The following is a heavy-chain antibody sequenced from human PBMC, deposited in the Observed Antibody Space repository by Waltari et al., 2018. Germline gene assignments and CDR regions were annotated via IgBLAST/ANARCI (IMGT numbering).Heavy chain of an antibody. CDR3: ARDRRVVISSDAFDI. CDR1: GYTFTGYS. V-gene: IGHV1-2*06. Sequence: QVQLVQSGAEVKKPGASVKVSCKASGYTFTGYSMHWVRQAPGQGLEWMGRINPNSGGTNYAQKLQGRVTMTRDTSISTAYMELSRLRSDDTAVYYCARDRRVVISSDAFDIWGQGTMVTVSS. J-gene: IGHJ3*02. D-gene: IGHD3-3*01. CDR2: INPNSGGT.